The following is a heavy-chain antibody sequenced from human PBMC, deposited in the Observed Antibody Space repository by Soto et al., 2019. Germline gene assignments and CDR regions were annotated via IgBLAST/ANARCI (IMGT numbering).Heavy chain of an antibody. Sequence: GGSLRLSCAASGFTFSIYWMHWVRQAPGKGLVWVSRINSDGSSTSYADSVKGRFTISRDNAKNTLYLQMNSLRAEDTAVYYCARNPLDLYSSSPGIDYWGQGTLVTVSS. CDR2: INSDGSST. CDR1: GFTFSIYW. D-gene: IGHD6-6*01. CDR3: ARNPLDLYSSSPGIDY. J-gene: IGHJ4*02. V-gene: IGHV3-74*01.